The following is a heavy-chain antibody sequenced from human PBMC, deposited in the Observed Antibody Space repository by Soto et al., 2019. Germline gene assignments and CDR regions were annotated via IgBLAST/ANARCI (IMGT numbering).Heavy chain of an antibody. CDR3: ASSQYRSGGSCYSRDGFDI. V-gene: IGHV1-46*03. Sequence: AAVKGSCKASGYTFTSYYMHWVRQAPGQGLEWMGIINPSGGSTSYAQKFQGRVTMTRDTSTSTVYMELSSLRSEDTAVYYCASSQYRSGGSCYSRDGFDIWGQGTMVTVSS. CDR2: INPSGGST. J-gene: IGHJ3*02. CDR1: GYTFTSYY. D-gene: IGHD2-15*01.